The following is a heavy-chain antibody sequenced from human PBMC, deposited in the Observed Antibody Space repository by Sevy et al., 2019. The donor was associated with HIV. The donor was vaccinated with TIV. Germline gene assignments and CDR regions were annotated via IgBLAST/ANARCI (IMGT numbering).Heavy chain of an antibody. CDR1: GFTFSSYS. CDR2: ISSSSSTI. CDR3: ASHSSPLSSRDY. J-gene: IGHJ4*02. Sequence: GGSLRLSCAASGFTFSSYSMNWVRQAPGKGLEWVSYISSSSSTIYYADSVKGRFTISRDNAKNSLYLQMNSLRDEDTTVYYCASHSSPLSSRDYWGQGTLVTVSS. D-gene: IGHD3-10*01. V-gene: IGHV3-48*02.